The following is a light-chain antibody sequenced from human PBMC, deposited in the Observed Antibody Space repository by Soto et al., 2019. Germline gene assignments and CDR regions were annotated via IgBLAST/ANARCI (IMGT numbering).Light chain of an antibody. CDR3: HRYDSAPIT. V-gene: IGKV1-27*01. CDR2: AAS. J-gene: IGKJ5*01. CDR1: QGISNY. Sequence: DIPMTQSPSSLSASVGDRVTITCRASQGISNYLAWYQQKPGKVPKVLIYAASTLQSGVPSRFSGSGSGTDFTLTISSLQPEDVATYYCHRYDSAPITFGQGTRLEIK.